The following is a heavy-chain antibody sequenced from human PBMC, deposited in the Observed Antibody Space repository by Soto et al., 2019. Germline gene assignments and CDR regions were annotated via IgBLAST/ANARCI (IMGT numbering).Heavy chain of an antibody. CDR2: ISYNGYDK. D-gene: IGHD2-2*01. CDR1: GFNFNTNA. Sequence: GGSLRLSCAASGFNFNTNAMHWVRQAPGKGLEWLSIISYNGYDKYYADSVRGRFTISRDNSKNTLYLQMNSLGPEDTAVYFCAKGGFSSIWYLDYWGQGT. CDR3: AKGGFSSIWYLDY. V-gene: IGHV3-30-3*01. J-gene: IGHJ4*02.